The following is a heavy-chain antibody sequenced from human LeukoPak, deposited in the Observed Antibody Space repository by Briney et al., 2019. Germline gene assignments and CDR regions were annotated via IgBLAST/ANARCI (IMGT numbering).Heavy chain of an antibody. CDR2: IYYSGST. D-gene: IGHD6-19*01. CDR1: GGSISSSSYY. J-gene: IGHJ4*02. Sequence: SETLSLTCTVSGGSISSSSYYWGWISQPPGKGLEWIGSIYYSGSTYYNPSLKSRVTISVDTSKNQFSLKLSSVTAADTAVYYCARRTAPGYSSGWYSYWGQGTLVTVSS. V-gene: IGHV4-39*01. CDR3: ARRTAPGYSSGWYSY.